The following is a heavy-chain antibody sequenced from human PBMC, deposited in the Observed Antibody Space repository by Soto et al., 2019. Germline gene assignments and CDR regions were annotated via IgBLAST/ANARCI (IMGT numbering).Heavy chain of an antibody. J-gene: IGHJ4*02. Sequence: EVQLLESGGGLVQPGGSLRLSCAASGFTFSSYAMSWVRQAPGKGLEWVSGISSGGGSPYNADSVKGRFTISRDNSKNTLDLQMDSLRADDMAVYYCAKGDGRIVPRHFDYWGQGTLVTVSS. CDR2: ISSGGGSP. V-gene: IGHV3-23*01. CDR3: AKGDGRIVPRHFDY. CDR1: GFTFSSYA. D-gene: IGHD6-6*01.